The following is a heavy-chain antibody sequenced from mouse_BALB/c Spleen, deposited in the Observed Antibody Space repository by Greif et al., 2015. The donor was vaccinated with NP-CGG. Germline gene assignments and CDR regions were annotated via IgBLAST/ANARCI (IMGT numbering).Heavy chain of an antibody. Sequence: QVQLQQSGAELAKPGASVKMSCKASGYTFTSYWMHWVKQRPGQGLEWIGYINPSTGYTEYNQKFKDKATLTADKSSSTAYMQLSSLTSEDSAVYYCARPTTVEYYFDYWGQGTTLTVSS. V-gene: IGHV1-7*01. J-gene: IGHJ2*01. D-gene: IGHD1-1*01. CDR1: GYTFTSYW. CDR3: ARPTTVEYYFDY. CDR2: INPSTGYT.